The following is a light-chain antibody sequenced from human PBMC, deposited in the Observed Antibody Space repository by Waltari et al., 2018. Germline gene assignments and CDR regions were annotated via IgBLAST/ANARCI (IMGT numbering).Light chain of an antibody. CDR2: EVS. CDR1: TRDIGNYDR. J-gene: IGLJ2*01. CDR3: NSYTSTSKVL. V-gene: IGLV2-18*02. Sequence: QSDLTQSPSVSGSPGQSVTISCTGPTRDIGNYDRVSWYHQSPGTAPKLLIYEVSHRSSGVPDRFSGSKSGNTASLSISGLQAEDEGYYYCNSYTSTSKVLFGEGTKLTVL.